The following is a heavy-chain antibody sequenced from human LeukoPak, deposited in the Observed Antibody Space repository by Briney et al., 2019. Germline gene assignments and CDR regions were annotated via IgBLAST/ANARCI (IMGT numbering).Heavy chain of an antibody. V-gene: IGHV3-30*04. D-gene: IGHD2-15*01. CDR3: ARDTPEDLGYCSGGSCLDAFDI. CDR2: ISYDGSNK. J-gene: IGHJ3*02. Sequence: GGSLRLSCAASGFTFSSYAMHWVRQAPGKGLEWVAVISYDGSNKYYADSVKGRFTISRDNSKNTLYLQMNSLRAEDTAVYYCARDTPEDLGYCSGGSCLDAFDIWGQGTMVTVSS. CDR1: GFTFSSYA.